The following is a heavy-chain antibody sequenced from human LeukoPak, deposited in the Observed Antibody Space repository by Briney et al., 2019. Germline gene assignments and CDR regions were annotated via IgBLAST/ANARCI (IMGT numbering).Heavy chain of an antibody. CDR2: ISSSSSYI. Sequence: GGSLRLSCAASGFTFSSYSMNWVRQAPGKGLEWVSSISSSSSYIYYADSVKGRFTISRDNSKNTLYLQMNSLRAEDTAVYYCARDGLLGYCSSTSCPTPTFDYWGQGTLVTVSS. D-gene: IGHD2-2*01. CDR1: GFTFSSYS. V-gene: IGHV3-21*01. CDR3: ARDGLLGYCSSTSCPTPTFDY. J-gene: IGHJ4*02.